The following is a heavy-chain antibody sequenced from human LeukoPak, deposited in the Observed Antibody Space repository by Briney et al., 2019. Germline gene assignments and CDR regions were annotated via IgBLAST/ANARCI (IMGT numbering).Heavy chain of an antibody. CDR3: ARDSMASAGGYYFDY. V-gene: IGHV1-18*01. CDR1: DYSFTSSG. J-gene: IGHJ4*02. D-gene: IGHD6-13*01. Sequence: VASVKVPCKASDYSFTSSGFSWVRQAPGHGLEWMGWISAYNGNTNYAQNLQGRVTMTTDTSTSTAYMELRSLRSDDTAVYYCARDSMASAGGYYFDYWGQGTLVTVSS. CDR2: ISAYNGNT.